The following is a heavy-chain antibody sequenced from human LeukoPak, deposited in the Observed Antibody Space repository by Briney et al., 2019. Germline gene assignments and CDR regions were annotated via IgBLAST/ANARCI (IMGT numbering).Heavy chain of an antibody. J-gene: IGHJ3*02. D-gene: IGHD1-26*01. Sequence: GGSLRLSCAASGFTFSSYWMSWVRQAPGKGLEWVANIKQDGSEKHYVDSVKGRFTISRDNVKNSLYLQMNGLRGEDTAVYYCARVARAKYDIWGQGTMVTVSS. CDR3: ARVARAKYDI. CDR2: IKQDGSEK. V-gene: IGHV3-7*05. CDR1: GFTFSSYW.